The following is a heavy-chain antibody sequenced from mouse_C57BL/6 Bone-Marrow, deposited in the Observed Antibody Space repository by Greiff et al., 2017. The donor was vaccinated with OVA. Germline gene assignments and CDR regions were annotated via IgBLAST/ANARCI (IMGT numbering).Heavy chain of an antibody. V-gene: IGHV2-2*01. J-gene: IGHJ3*01. CDR2: IWSGGST. CDR1: GFSLTGYG. CDR3: ARNKEEDSNWYAY. D-gene: IGHD2-5*01. Sequence: VQLQQSGPGLVQPSQSLSITCTASGFSLTGYGVHWVRQSPGKGLEWLGVIWSGGSTDYNAAFISRLGICKDNSKSQVFFKMNSLQADDTATYYCARNKEEDSNWYAYWGQGTLVTVSA.